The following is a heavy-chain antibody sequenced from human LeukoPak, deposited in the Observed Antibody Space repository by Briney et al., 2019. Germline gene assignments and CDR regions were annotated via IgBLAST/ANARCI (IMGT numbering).Heavy chain of an antibody. D-gene: IGHD6-19*01. J-gene: IGHJ6*03. Sequence: GGSLRLSCAASGFTFSSYEMNWVRQAPGKGLEWVSYISSSGSTIYYADSVKGRFTISRDNAKNSLYLQMNSLRAEDTAVYYCARGAQQWLVPSYYYYYYMDVWGKGTTVTVSS. V-gene: IGHV3-48*03. CDR3: ARGAQQWLVPSYYYYYYMDV. CDR1: GFTFSSYE. CDR2: ISSSGSTI.